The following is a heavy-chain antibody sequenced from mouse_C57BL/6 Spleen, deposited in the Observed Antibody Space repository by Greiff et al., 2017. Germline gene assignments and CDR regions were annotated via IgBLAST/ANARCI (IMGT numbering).Heavy chain of an antibody. V-gene: IGHV1-61*01. Sequence: QVQLQQPGAELVRPGSSVKLSCKASGYTFTSYWMDWVKQRPGQGLEWIGNIYPSDSETHYNQKFKDKATLTLDKSSSTAYMQLSRLTSEDVAVYYYARVRGSSYRWYFDVWGTGTTVTVSS. CDR3: ARVRGSSYRWYFDV. J-gene: IGHJ1*03. D-gene: IGHD1-1*01. CDR1: GYTFTSYW. CDR2: IYPSDSET.